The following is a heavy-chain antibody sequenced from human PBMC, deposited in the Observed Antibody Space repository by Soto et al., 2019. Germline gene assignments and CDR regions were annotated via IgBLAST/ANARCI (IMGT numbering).Heavy chain of an antibody. CDR3: ARDPLHYDILTGYSPNYFDF. D-gene: IGHD3-9*01. CDR1: GFTFSDYG. CDR2: IWHDGSNK. Sequence: GGSLRLSCAASGFTFSDYGMHWVRQAPGKGLEWVAVIWHDGSNKYYADSVKGRFTISRDNSKNTLYLQMNSLRAEDTAVYYCARDPLHYDILTGYSPNYFDFWGQGTLVTVSS. J-gene: IGHJ4*02. V-gene: IGHV3-33*01.